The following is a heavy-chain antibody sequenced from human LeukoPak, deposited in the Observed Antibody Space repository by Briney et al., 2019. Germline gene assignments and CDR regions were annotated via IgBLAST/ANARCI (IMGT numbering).Heavy chain of an antibody. V-gene: IGHV3-9*01. CDR2: ISWNSGSI. Sequence: PGGSLRLSCAASGFTFDDYAMHWVRQAPGKGLEWVSGISWNSGSIGYADSVKGRFTISRDNAKNSLYLQMNSLRAEDTALYYCAKDDSGYSRGWFDYWGQGTLVTVST. D-gene: IGHD6-19*01. CDR3: AKDDSGYSRGWFDY. J-gene: IGHJ4*02. CDR1: GFTFDDYA.